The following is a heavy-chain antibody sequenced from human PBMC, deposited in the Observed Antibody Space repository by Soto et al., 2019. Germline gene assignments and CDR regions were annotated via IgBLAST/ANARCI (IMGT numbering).Heavy chain of an antibody. CDR1: GFTFSSYA. Sequence: GGSLRLSCAASGFTFSSYAMHWVRQAPGKGLEYVSAISSNGGSTYYANSVKGRFTISRDNSKNTLYLQMGSLRAEDMAVYYCARDRGHDAFDIWGQGTMVTVSS. CDR2: ISSNGGST. J-gene: IGHJ3*02. D-gene: IGHD3-10*01. CDR3: ARDRGHDAFDI. V-gene: IGHV3-64*01.